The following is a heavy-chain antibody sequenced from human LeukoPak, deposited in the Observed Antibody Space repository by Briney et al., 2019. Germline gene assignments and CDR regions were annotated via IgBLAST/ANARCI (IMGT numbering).Heavy chain of an antibody. CDR1: GFTFSTYW. CDR3: AKVCYYDSSGDP. Sequence: GGSLRLSCAASGFTFSTYWMSWVRQAPGKGLEWVANIKQDGSEKYYVDSVKGRFTISRDNAKNSLYLQMNSLRAEDTAVYYCAKVCYYDSSGDPWGQGTLVTVSS. V-gene: IGHV3-7*03. J-gene: IGHJ5*02. D-gene: IGHD3-22*01. CDR2: IKQDGSEK.